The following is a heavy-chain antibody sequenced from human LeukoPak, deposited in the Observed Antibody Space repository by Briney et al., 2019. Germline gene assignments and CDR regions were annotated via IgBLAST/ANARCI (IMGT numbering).Heavy chain of an antibody. D-gene: IGHD2/OR15-2a*01. Sequence: ASVKVSCKASGYTFTNYYMHWVRQAPGEGLEWMAWINGATGNTEYSQKFQARVTITRDTSASTAYMELSSLRSEDTAVYYCARSIIIVPNTSYYYYYMDVWGQGTTVTVSS. CDR2: INGATGNT. CDR1: GYTFTNYY. V-gene: IGHV1-3*01. J-gene: IGHJ6*02. CDR3: ARSIIIVPNTSYYYYYMDV.